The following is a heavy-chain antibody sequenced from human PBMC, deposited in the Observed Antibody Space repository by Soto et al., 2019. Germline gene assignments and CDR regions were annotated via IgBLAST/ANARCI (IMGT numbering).Heavy chain of an antibody. CDR2: IWYDGSNK. CDR1: GFTFSSYG. J-gene: IGHJ4*02. Sequence: QVQLVESGGGVVQPGRSLRLSCAASGFTFSSYGMHWVRQAPGKGLEWGAGIWYDGSNKYYADSVKGRLTMSTANSKNTMYMQMNSLAAEDTAVYYCAKDVTAYCCGDCLLDDYWGQGTLVTVSS. CDR3: AKDVTAYCCGDCLLDDY. V-gene: IGHV3-33*06. D-gene: IGHD2-21*02.